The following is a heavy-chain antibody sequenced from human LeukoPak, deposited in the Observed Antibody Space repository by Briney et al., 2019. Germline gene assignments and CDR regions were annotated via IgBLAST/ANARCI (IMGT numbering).Heavy chain of an antibody. CDR3: AKAHFGVGATHYFDS. J-gene: IGHJ4*02. D-gene: IGHD1-26*01. CDR1: GFTFSSYW. CDR2: IKQDGSEK. Sequence: GGSLRLSCAASGFTFSSYWMSWVRQAPGKGLEWVANIKQDGSEKYYVDSVKGRFTISRDNAKNSLYLQMNSLRTEDTAVYYCAKAHFGVGATHYFDSWGQGTLVTVSS. V-gene: IGHV3-7*03.